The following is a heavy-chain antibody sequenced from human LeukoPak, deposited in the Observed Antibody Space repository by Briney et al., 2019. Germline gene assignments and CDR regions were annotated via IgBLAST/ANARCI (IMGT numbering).Heavy chain of an antibody. CDR1: GFTFSGPS. V-gene: IGHV3-21*01. Sequence: GGSLRLSCAASGFTFSGPSMSWVRQAPGKGLEWVSSISSSGTFIYYADSVKGRFTISRDNAKNLLYLQMNSLRANDTAVYYCARGQGNYGKYCFDSWGQGTLVTVSP. D-gene: IGHD3-10*01. CDR3: ARGQGNYGKYCFDS. J-gene: IGHJ4*02. CDR2: ISSSGTFI.